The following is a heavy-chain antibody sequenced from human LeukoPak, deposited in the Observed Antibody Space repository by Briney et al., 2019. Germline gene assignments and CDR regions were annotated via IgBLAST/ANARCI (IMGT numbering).Heavy chain of an antibody. D-gene: IGHD4-23*01. CDR1: GFTFSSYG. CDR3: AKGVTVVTPFDY. CDR2: IRYDGSNK. J-gene: IGHJ4*02. Sequence: GRSLRLSCAASGFTFSSYGMHWVRQAPGKGLEWVAFIRYDGSNKYYADSVKGRFTISRDNSKNTLYLQMNSLRAEDTAVYYCAKGVTVVTPFDYWGQGTLVTVSS. V-gene: IGHV3-30*02.